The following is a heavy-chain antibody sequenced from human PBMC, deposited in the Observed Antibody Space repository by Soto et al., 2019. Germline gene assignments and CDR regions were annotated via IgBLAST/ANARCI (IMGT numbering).Heavy chain of an antibody. CDR3: ARSGFYPYYYYGLDV. D-gene: IGHD3-3*01. CDR2: IFYSGST. V-gene: IGHV4-31*03. Sequence: SETLSLTCTVSGDSISSGGYYWSWIRQHPGKGLEWIGYIFYSGSTYYNPSLKSRVTISVDTSKSHFSLNLSSVTAADTAVYYCARSGFYPYYYYGLDVWGQGTTVTVSS. J-gene: IGHJ6*02. CDR1: GDSISSGGYY.